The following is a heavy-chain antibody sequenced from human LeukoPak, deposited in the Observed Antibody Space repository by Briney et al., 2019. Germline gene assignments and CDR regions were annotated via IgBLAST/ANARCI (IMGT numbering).Heavy chain of an antibody. Sequence: KSSETLSLTCTVSGGSISSSSYYWGWIRQPPGKGLEWIGSIYYSGSTYYNPSLKSRVTISVDTSKNQFSLKLSSVTAADTAVYYCARISYCSSTSCLGGFGWFDPWGQGTLVTVSS. CDR1: GGSISSSSYY. CDR2: IYYSGST. D-gene: IGHD2-2*01. CDR3: ARISYCSSTSCLGGFGWFDP. J-gene: IGHJ5*02. V-gene: IGHV4-39*07.